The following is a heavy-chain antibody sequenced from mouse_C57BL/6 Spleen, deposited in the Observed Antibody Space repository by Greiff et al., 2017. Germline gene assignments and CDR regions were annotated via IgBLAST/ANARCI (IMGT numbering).Heavy chain of an antibody. D-gene: IGHD1-1*01. CDR3: ARRFRYGSTYAWFAY. CDR1: GYTFTSYW. J-gene: IGHJ3*01. Sequence: VKLQQPGAELVMPGASVKLSCKASGYTFTSYWMHWVKQRPGQGLEWIGEIDPSDSYTNYNQKFKGKSTLTVDTSSSTAYMQLSSLTSEDSAVYYCARRFRYGSTYAWFAYWGQGTLVTVSA. V-gene: IGHV1-69*01. CDR2: IDPSDSYT.